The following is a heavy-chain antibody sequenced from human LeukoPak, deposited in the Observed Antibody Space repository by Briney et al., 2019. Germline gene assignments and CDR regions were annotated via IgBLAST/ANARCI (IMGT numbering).Heavy chain of an antibody. CDR2: ITGGSGAK. D-gene: IGHD6-19*01. V-gene: IGHV3-23*01. J-gene: IGHJ4*02. Sequence: PGGSLRLSCEASGFTFSNFATSWVRQAPGKGLEWVSTITGGSGAKYYADSVKGRFTISRDNSKDTLYLQMNSLRADDTAVYFCAKDTPLTGYTSGWSSNSFDYWGQGILVAVSS. CDR3: AKDTPLTGYTSGWSSNSFDY. CDR1: GFTFSNFA.